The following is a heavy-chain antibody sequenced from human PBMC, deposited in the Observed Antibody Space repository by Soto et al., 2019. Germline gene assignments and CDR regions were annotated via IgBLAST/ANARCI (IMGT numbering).Heavy chain of an antibody. V-gene: IGHV4-61*02. D-gene: IGHD3-22*01. Sequence: PSETLSLTCTVSGDSVSSGNFYWSWIRQPAGKGLEWIGRFYTTGRASYNPSLKGRLTLSGDTSKNQFSLRLGSVTAADTAVYYCAREPIVEGPPGYNWFDPWGQGILVTVSS. CDR3: AREPIVEGPPGYNWFDP. J-gene: IGHJ5*02. CDR1: GDSVSSGNFY. CDR2: FYTTGRA.